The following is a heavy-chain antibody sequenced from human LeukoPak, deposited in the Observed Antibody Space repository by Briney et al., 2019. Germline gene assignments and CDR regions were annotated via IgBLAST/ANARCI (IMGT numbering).Heavy chain of an antibody. CDR2: ISSSGSTI. J-gene: IGHJ4*02. Sequence: GGSLRLSCAASGFTFSSYEMNWVRQAQGKGLEGVSYISSSGSTIYYADSVKGRFTISRDNAKNSLYLQMNSLRAEDTAVYFCARWTDIRSDWYYFDYWGQGTLVTVSS. V-gene: IGHV3-48*03. CDR3: ARWTDIRSDWYYFDY. CDR1: GFTFSSYE. D-gene: IGHD6-19*01.